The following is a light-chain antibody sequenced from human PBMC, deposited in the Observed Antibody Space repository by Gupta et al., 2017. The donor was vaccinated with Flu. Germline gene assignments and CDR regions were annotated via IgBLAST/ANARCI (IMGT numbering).Light chain of an antibody. CDR3: AAWDDSLSGGV. CDR1: NSNIGNNY. Sequence: QSVLTQPPSASGTPGQRVTIACSGSNSNIGNNYVNWYQQLPGAAPKLLMYRNDQRPSGVPDRISGSKSGTSASLAISGLRSDDEADYYCAAWDDSLSGGVFGGGTKLTVL. V-gene: IGLV1-47*01. CDR2: RND. J-gene: IGLJ3*02.